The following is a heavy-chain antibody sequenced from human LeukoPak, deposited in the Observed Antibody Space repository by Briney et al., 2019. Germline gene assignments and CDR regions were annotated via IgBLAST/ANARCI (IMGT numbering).Heavy chain of an antibody. CDR3: VREARGYHYTYFDY. Sequence: GGSLRLSCTASGFTLGSHDMHWVRQTTGEGLEWVAAIASGFQTFYAGSVKGRFTVSREDAKNSLYLQMNSLRAWDTAVYYCVREARGYHYTYFDYWGQGTLVTVSS. CDR2: IASGFQT. D-gene: IGHD5-18*01. J-gene: IGHJ4*02. V-gene: IGHV3-13*01. CDR1: GFTLGSHD.